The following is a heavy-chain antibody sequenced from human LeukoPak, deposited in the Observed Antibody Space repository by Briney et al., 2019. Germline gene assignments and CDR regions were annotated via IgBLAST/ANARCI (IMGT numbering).Heavy chain of an antibody. CDR2: IYPGDSDT. CDR3: ARLLLRWYSERDPSAFDI. CDR1: GYSFTSYW. V-gene: IGHV5-51*01. D-gene: IGHD4-23*01. Sequence: HGESLKISCKGSGYSFTSYWIGWVRQMPGKGLEWMGIIYPGDSDTRYSPSFQGQVTISADKSISTAYLQWSSLKASDTAMYYCARLLLRWYSERDPSAFDIWGQGTMVTVSS. J-gene: IGHJ3*02.